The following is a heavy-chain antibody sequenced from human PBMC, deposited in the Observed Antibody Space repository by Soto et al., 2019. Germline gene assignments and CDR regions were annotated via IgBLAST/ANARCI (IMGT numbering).Heavy chain of an antibody. CDR3: TRDFQGQYYYGMDV. J-gene: IGHJ6*02. Sequence: PGGSLRLSCTASGFTFGDYAMNWVRQAPGKGLEWVGFIRGKPNGGATDYAASLKGRFTISRDDSKSIAYLQMNSLKAEDTAVYYCTRDFQGQYYYGMDVWGQGTMVTVSS. V-gene: IGHV3-49*04. CDR2: IRGKPNGGAT. CDR1: GFTFGDYA.